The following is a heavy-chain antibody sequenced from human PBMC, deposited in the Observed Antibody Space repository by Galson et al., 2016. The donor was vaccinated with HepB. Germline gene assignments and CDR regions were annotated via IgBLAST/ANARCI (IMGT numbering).Heavy chain of an antibody. Sequence: SLRLSCAASGFTFSSYPMVWVRQAPGKRPEAVSGISDNADRTYYIDSVKGRFTISRDNANNMLYLQIENLRVDDTAVFYCAKVLSGTRHYWYGMHVWGKGTMVTVSS. V-gene: IGHV3-23*01. CDR2: ISDNADRT. D-gene: IGHD3-10*01. J-gene: IGHJ6*04. CDR3: AKVLSGTRHYWYGMHV. CDR1: GFTFSSYP.